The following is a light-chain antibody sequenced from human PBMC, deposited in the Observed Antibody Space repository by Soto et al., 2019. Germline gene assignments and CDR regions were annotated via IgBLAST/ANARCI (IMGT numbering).Light chain of an antibody. J-gene: IGKJ3*01. CDR3: QQYGSSPIFT. Sequence: EIVLTQSPGTLSLSPGERATRSCRASQSVSSSYLAWYQQKPGQAPRLLIYGASSRATGIPDRFSGSGSGTDFTLTISRLEPADFAVYYCQQYGSSPIFTFGPGTKVDI. V-gene: IGKV3-20*01. CDR2: GAS. CDR1: QSVSSSY.